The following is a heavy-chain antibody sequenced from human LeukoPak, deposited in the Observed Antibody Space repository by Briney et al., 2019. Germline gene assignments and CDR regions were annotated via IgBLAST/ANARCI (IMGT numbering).Heavy chain of an antibody. Sequence: GGSLRLSCAASGFTVSSSYMTWVRQAPGKGLEWVSFIYSGGTTYYADSVKGRFTISRDNSKNTLYLQMNSLRAEDTAVYYCARATYRDSSGYILDYWGQGTLVTVSS. V-gene: IGHV3-66*02. CDR2: IYSGGTT. CDR1: GFTVSSSY. CDR3: ARATYRDSSGYILDY. D-gene: IGHD3-22*01. J-gene: IGHJ4*02.